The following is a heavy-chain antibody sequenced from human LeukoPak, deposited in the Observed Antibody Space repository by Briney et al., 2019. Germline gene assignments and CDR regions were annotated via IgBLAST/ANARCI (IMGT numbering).Heavy chain of an antibody. CDR1: GFTFNRDW. CDR3: ARDGGYSYGFSSSWFYDY. D-gene: IGHD5-18*01. V-gene: IGHV3-7*01. Sequence: GGSLRLSCAASGFTFNRDWTAWVRQAPGKGLEWVANIKEDGSEKNYVDSVKGRFTISRDNAKNSLYLQMNSLRAEDTAVYYCARDGGYSYGFSSSWFYDYWGQGTLVTVSS. CDR2: IKEDGSEK. J-gene: IGHJ4*02.